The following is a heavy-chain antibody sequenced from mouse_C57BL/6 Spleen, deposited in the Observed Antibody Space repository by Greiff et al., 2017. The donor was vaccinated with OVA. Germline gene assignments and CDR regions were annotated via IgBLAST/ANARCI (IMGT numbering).Heavy chain of an antibody. Sequence: VQLQQPGAELVKPGASVKMSCKASGYTFTSYWITWVKQRPGQGLEWIGDIYPGSGSTNYNEKFKSKATLTVDTSSSTAYMQLSSLTSEDSAVYYCAREGITTVVATPGGAMDYWGQGTSVTVSS. CDR2: IYPGSGST. V-gene: IGHV1-55*01. CDR1: GYTFTSYW. J-gene: IGHJ4*01. CDR3: AREGITTVVATPGGAMDY. D-gene: IGHD1-1*01.